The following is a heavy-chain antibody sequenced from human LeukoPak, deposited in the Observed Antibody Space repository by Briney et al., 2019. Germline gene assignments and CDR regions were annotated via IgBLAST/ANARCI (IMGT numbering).Heavy chain of an antibody. CDR2: IYHSGST. D-gene: IGHD3-22*01. V-gene: IGHV4-4*02. Sequence: GSLRLSCAASGFTFSSYGMHWVRQPPGKGLEWIGEIYHSGSTNYNPSLKSRVTISVDKSKNQFSLKLSSVTAADTAVYYCASWIHYYDSSGGDIWGQGTMVTVSS. CDR1: GFTFSSYG. J-gene: IGHJ3*02. CDR3: ASWIHYYDSSGGDI.